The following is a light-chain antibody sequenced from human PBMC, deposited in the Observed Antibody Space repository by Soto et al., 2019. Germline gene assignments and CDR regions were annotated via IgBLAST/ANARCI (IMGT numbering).Light chain of an antibody. V-gene: IGLV2-8*01. CDR2: EVS. CDR3: SSYAGSKNAV. CDR1: TGDVVGYNY. Sequence: QSALTQPPSAPGSPGRSATTSGPGTTGDVVGYNYVSWYQQHPDKAPKLMIYEVSKRPSGVPDRFSGSKSGNTASLTVSGLQAEDEADYYCSSYAGSKNAVFGGGTKVTVL. J-gene: IGLJ3*02.